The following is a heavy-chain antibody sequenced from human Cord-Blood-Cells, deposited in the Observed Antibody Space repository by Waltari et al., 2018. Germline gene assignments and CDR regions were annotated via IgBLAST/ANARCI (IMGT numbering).Heavy chain of an antibody. J-gene: IGHJ4*02. V-gene: IGHV4-59*08. Sequence: QVQLQESGPGLVKPSETLSLTCTVSGGSISSYYWSWIRQPPGKGLEWSGYIYYSGSTNYNPSLKSRVTISVDTSKNQFSLKLSSVTAADTAVYYCARQRNGDYVFDYWGQGTLVTVSS. D-gene: IGHD4-17*01. CDR1: GGSISSYY. CDR3: ARQRNGDYVFDY. CDR2: IYYSGST.